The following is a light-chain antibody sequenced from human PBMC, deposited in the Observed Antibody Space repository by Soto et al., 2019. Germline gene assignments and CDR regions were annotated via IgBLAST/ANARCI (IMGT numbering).Light chain of an antibody. J-gene: IGKJ4*01. V-gene: IGKV3-15*01. CDR1: QSVLSN. CDR3: QLYGSSLT. CDR2: GAS. Sequence: EIVITQSPATLSVSPGERATLSCRASQSVLSNLAWYQQKPGQAPRLLIYGASTRATGIPARFSGSGSGTDFSLTISRLEPEDFAIYHCQLYGSSLTFGGGTKVDI.